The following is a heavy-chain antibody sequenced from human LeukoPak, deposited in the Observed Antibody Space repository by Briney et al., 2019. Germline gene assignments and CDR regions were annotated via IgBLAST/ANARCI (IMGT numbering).Heavy chain of an antibody. J-gene: IGHJ3*02. CDR2: IYYSGTT. Sequence: SETLSLTCTVSGGSITNFYGGWIRQSPGKGLELIGYIYYSGTTNYSPSLPSRVSISVDTSKKQFSLKLSSVTAADTAVYYCARSPGGGFDIWGQGTMVTVSS. CDR1: GGSITNFY. V-gene: IGHV4-59*01. D-gene: IGHD2-15*01. CDR3: ARSPGGGFDI.